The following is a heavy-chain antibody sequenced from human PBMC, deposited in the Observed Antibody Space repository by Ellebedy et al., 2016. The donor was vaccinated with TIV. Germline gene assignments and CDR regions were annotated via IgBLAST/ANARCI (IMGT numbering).Heavy chain of an antibody. J-gene: IGHJ4*02. CDR1: GGSISSSSYY. V-gene: IGHV4-39*01. CDR3: ASYEVGARQYYFDY. CDR2: IYYSGST. D-gene: IGHD1-26*01. Sequence: MPSETLSLTCTVSGGSISSSSYYWGWIRQPPGKGLEWIGSIYYSGSTYYNPSLKSRVTISVDTSKNQFSLKLSSVTAADTAVYYCASYEVGARQYYFDYWGQGTLVTVSS.